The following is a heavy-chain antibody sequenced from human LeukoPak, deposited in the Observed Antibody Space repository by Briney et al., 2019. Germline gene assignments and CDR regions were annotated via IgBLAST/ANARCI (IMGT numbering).Heavy chain of an antibody. Sequence: ASVKVSCKASVYTFTGYYMHWVRQAPGQGLEWMGWINPNSGGTNYAQKFQGRVTMTRDTSISTAYMELSRLRSDDTAVYYCARSGFRIAAAGTQSSFDYWGQGTLVTVSS. CDR2: INPNSGGT. D-gene: IGHD6-13*01. CDR3: ARSGFRIAAAGTQSSFDY. CDR1: VYTFTGYY. J-gene: IGHJ4*02. V-gene: IGHV1-2*02.